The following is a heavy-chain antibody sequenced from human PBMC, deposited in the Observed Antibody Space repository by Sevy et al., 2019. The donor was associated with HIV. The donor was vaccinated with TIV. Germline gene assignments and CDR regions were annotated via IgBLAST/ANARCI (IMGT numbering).Heavy chain of an antibody. CDR1: GFTFSSYT. J-gene: IGHJ4*02. Sequence: GGALRLSCAASGFTFSSYTVNWVRQAPGTGLKWVSAISGNGSSTYYADAGKGRFPISRDNAKNTLHLQMNSLRAEDTAIYYCAKGLEKDTYSGSYSPFDYWGQGTLVTVSS. V-gene: IGHV3-23*01. CDR3: AKGLEKDTYSGSYSPFDY. D-gene: IGHD1-26*01. CDR2: ISGNGSST.